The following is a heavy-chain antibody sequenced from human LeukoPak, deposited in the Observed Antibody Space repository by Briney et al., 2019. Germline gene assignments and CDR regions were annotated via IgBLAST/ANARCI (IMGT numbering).Heavy chain of an antibody. V-gene: IGHV3-30*02. J-gene: IGHJ4*02. D-gene: IGHD6-13*01. Sequence: GGSLRLSCAASGFTFSSYGMHWVRQAPGKGLEWVAFIRYDGSNQYYADAVQGRFTISRDNSKNTLYLQMNSLRPEDMAVYYCAKDLSSSSWTFDYWGQGTLVTVSS. CDR1: GFTFSSYG. CDR3: AKDLSSSSWTFDY. CDR2: IRYDGSNQ.